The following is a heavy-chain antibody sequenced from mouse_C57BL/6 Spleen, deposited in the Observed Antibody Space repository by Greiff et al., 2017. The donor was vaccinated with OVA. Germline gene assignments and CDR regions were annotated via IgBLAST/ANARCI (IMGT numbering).Heavy chain of an antibody. V-gene: IGHV1-55*01. J-gene: IGHJ3*01. CDR2: IYPGSGST. CDR3: ARDGAWFGY. D-gene: IGHD2-3*01. CDR1: GYTFTSYW. Sequence: VQLQQSGAELVKPGASVKMSCKASGYTFTSYWITWVKQRPGQGLEWIGDIYPGSGSTNYNEKFKSKATLTVDTSSSTAYMQLSSLTSEDAAGYDCARDGAWFGYWGEGTLGTVSA.